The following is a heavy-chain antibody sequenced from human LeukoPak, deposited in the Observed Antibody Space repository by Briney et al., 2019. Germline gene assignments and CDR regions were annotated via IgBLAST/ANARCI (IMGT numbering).Heavy chain of an antibody. V-gene: IGHV1-69*05. J-gene: IGHJ6*03. CDR2: IIPIFGTA. CDR3: ASRELESGWHYHYYMDV. D-gene: IGHD1-1*01. CDR1: GGTFNNHA. Sequence: SVKVSCKPSGGTFNNHAISWVRQPPGQGLEWMGGIIPIFGTADYAQKVQGRVTVTTDESTSTAYMELSSLRSEDTAVYYCASRELESGWHYHYYMDVWGKGTTVTVSS.